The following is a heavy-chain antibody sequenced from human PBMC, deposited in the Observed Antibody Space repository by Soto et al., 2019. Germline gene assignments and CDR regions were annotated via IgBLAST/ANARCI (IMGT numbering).Heavy chain of an antibody. CDR2: IFSNDEK. CDR1: GFSLSNARMG. D-gene: IGHD3-3*01. J-gene: IGHJ6*02. CDR3: ARRADFWSVYYTPYYYGMDV. Sequence: QVTLKESGPVLVKPTETLTLTCTVSGFSLSNARMGVSWIRQPPGKALEWLAHIFSNDEKSYSTSLKSRLTISKDTSKSQVVLTMTNMDPVDTATYYCARRADFWSVYYTPYYYGMDVWGQGTTVTVSS. V-gene: IGHV2-26*01.